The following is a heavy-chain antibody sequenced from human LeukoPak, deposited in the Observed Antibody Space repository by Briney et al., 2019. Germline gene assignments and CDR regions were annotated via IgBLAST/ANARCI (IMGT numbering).Heavy chain of an antibody. CDR2: ISWNSGSI. Sequence: PGGSLRLSCAASGFTFDDYAMHWVRQAPGKGLEWVSGISWNSGSIGYADSVKGRFTISRDNAKNSLYLQMNSLRAEDTALYYCAKPYHAGPYDAFDIW. D-gene: IGHD6-13*01. CDR1: GFTFDDYA. CDR3: AKPYHAGPYDAFDI. V-gene: IGHV3-9*01. J-gene: IGHJ3*02.